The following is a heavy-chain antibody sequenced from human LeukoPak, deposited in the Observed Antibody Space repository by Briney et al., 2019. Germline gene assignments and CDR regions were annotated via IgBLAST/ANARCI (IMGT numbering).Heavy chain of an antibody. J-gene: IGHJ4*02. CDR1: GFTFSGYG. CDR2: IRYDGSNK. CDR3: AREYNSYCTSTSCLYSYFDY. Sequence: GGSLRLSCAASGFTFSGYGMHWVRQAPGKGLEWVTFIRYDGSNKYYADSVKGRFTISRDNSKNTLYLQMNSLRAEDTAVYYCAREYNSYCTSTSCLYSYFDYWGQGTLVTVSS. V-gene: IGHV3-30*02. D-gene: IGHD2-2*01.